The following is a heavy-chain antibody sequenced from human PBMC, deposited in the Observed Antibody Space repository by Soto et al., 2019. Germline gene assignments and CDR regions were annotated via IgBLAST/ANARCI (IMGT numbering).Heavy chain of an antibody. J-gene: IGHJ6*02. V-gene: IGHV4-30-4*01. CDR2: IYYSAST. CDR1: GGSINSGDYH. CDR3: ARDSRTPSGGMDV. Sequence: QVQLQESGPGLVKPSQTLSLTCTVSGGSINSGDYHWTWIRQFPGQGLEWIGGIYYSASTYYNPALVSRITISLDTSKNQFSLKLTSVTAADTAVYYCARDSRTPSGGMDVWGQGTTVTVSS.